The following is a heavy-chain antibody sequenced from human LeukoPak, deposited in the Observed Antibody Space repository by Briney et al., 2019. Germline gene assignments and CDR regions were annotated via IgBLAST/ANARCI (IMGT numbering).Heavy chain of an antibody. V-gene: IGHV4-34*01. Sequence: SETLSLTCAVYGGSFSGYYWSWIRQPPGKGLEWIGEINHSGSTNYNPSLKSRVTISVDTSKNQFSLKLSSVTAADTAVYYCAKQYMGSYDNRCLDYWGQGTLVTVSS. CDR3: AKQYMGSYDNRCLDY. D-gene: IGHD3-10*01. CDR1: GGSFSGYY. CDR2: INHSGST. J-gene: IGHJ4*02.